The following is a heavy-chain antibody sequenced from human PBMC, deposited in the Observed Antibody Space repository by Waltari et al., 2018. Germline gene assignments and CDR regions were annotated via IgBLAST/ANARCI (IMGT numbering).Heavy chain of an antibody. CDR3: ARWYYYGSGSLNPYMDV. V-gene: IGHV4-4*09. Sequence: QVQLQESGPGLVKPSETLSLTCTVSGGSISSYYWSWIRQPPGKGLEWIGYIYTSGRTNYHPSLKSRVTISVDTSKNQFSLKLSSVTAADTAVYYCARWYYYGSGSLNPYMDVWGKGTTVTVSS. J-gene: IGHJ6*03. CDR2: IYTSGRT. D-gene: IGHD3-10*01. CDR1: GGSISSYY.